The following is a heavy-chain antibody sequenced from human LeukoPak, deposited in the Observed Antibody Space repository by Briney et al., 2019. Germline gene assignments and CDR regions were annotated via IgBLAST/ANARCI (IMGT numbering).Heavy chain of an antibody. CDR3: ARPIHGYSFN. CDR1: GFTFSSYE. J-gene: IGHJ4*02. V-gene: IGHV3-48*03. CDR2: ISSSGSTI. D-gene: IGHD5-18*01. Sequence: GGSLRLSCAASGFTFSSYEMNWVRQAPGKGLEWVSYISSSGSTIYYADSVKGRFTISRDNAKNSLYLQMNSLRAEDTAVYYCARPIHGYSFNWGQGTLVTVSS.